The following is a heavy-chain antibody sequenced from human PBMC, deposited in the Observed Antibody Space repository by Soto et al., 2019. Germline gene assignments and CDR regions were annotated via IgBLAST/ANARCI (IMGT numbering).Heavy chain of an antibody. CDR1: GDSVSSNSAA. CDR2: TYYRSKWYN. Sequence: SQTLSLTCAISGDSVSSNSAAWNWIRQSPSRGLEWLGRTYYRSKWYNDYAVSVKSRITINPDTSKNQFSLQLNSVTPEDTAVYYCARDTPLEVYCSSTSCYTPLYYYYCMDVWGQGTTVTVSS. V-gene: IGHV6-1*01. D-gene: IGHD2-2*02. CDR3: ARDTPLEVYCSSTSCYTPLYYYYCMDV. J-gene: IGHJ6*02.